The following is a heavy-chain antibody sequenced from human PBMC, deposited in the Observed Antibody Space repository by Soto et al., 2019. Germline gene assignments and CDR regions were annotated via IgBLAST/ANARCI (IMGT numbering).Heavy chain of an antibody. CDR1: GFTFSSYG. D-gene: IGHD4-17*01. J-gene: IGHJ4*02. Sequence: PGGSLRLSCAASGFTFSSYGMHWVRQAPGKGLEWVAVISYDGSNKYYADSVKGRFTISRDNSKNTLYLQMNSLRAEDTAVYYCAKDITVTTPSDYWGQGTLVTVSP. CDR2: ISYDGSNK. CDR3: AKDITVTTPSDY. V-gene: IGHV3-30*18.